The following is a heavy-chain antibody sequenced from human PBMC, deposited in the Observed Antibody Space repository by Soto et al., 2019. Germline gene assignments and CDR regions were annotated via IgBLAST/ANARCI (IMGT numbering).Heavy chain of an antibody. CDR3: ARVDYCSGGSCYPVI. J-gene: IGHJ3*02. CDR1: GGSISSYY. D-gene: IGHD2-15*01. Sequence: QVQLQESGPGLVKPSETLSLTCTVSGGSISSYYWSWIRQPPGKGLEWIGYIYYSGSTNYNPSLKSRVTISVDTSKYQFCLKLSSVTAADTAVYYCARVDYCSGGSCYPVIWGQGTMVTVSS. CDR2: IYYSGST. V-gene: IGHV4-59*01.